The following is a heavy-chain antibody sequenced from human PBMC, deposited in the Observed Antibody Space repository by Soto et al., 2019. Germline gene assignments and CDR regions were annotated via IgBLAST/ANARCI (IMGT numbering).Heavy chain of an antibody. CDR1: GYTFTSYG. V-gene: IGHV1-18*04. CDR3: AREKGKAVTGTNYYYGMDV. D-gene: IGHD6-19*01. Sequence: QVQLVQSGAEVKRPGASLKVSCKASGYTFTSYGINWVRQAPGQGLEWMGWISPYTGNTNYAQEFQGRVTMTAGTSTSTAYMELRRLRSDDTAVYYCAREKGKAVTGTNYYYGMDVWGQGTTVTVSS. CDR2: ISPYTGNT. J-gene: IGHJ6*02.